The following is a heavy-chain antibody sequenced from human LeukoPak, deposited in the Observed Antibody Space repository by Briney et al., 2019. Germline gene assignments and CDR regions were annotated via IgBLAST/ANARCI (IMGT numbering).Heavy chain of an antibody. Sequence: ASVKVSCKASGGTFSSYTISWVRQATGQGLEWMGWMNPNSGNTGYAQKFQGRVTMTRNTSISTAYMELSSLRSEDTAVYYCAIWGSLHYFDYWGQGTLVTVSS. CDR1: GGTFSSYT. J-gene: IGHJ4*02. V-gene: IGHV1-8*02. D-gene: IGHD7-27*01. CDR3: AIWGSLHYFDY. CDR2: MNPNSGNT.